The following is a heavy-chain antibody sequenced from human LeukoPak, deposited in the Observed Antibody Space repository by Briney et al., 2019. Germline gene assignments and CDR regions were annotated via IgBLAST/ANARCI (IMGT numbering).Heavy chain of an antibody. Sequence: GGSLRLSCAASGFTFDDYAMRWVRQAPGKGLEGVSGISWNSGSIGYADSVKGRFTISRDNAKNSLYLQMNSLRAEDTALYYCAKDIMRRGLGLVDYWGQGTLVTVSS. D-gene: IGHD3/OR15-3a*01. J-gene: IGHJ4*02. CDR1: GFTFDDYA. CDR3: AKDIMRRGLGLVDY. V-gene: IGHV3-9*01. CDR2: ISWNSGSI.